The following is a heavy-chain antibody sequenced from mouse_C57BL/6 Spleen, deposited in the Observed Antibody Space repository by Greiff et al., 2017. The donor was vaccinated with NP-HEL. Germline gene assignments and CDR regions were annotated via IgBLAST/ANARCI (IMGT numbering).Heavy chain of an antibody. CDR3: ARYDYYGSSFAY. CDR2: IRNKANGYTT. CDR1: GFTFTDYY. J-gene: IGHJ3*01. V-gene: IGHV7-3*01. Sequence: EVQLVESGGGLVQPGGSLSLSCAASGFTFTDYYMSWVRQPPGKALEWLGFIRNKANGYTTEYSASVKGRFTISRDNSQSILYLQMNALRAEDSATYYCARYDYYGSSFAYWGQGTLVTVSA. D-gene: IGHD1-1*01.